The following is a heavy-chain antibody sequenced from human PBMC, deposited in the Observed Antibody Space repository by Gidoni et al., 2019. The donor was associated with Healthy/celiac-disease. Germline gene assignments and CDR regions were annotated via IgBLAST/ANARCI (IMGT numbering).Heavy chain of an antibody. CDR2: INPSGGST. CDR3: ARDRSIVVVSNWFDP. Sequence: QVQLVQSGAEVKKPGASVKVSCKASGYTFTSYYMHWVLQAPGQGLEWMGIINPSGGSTSYAQKFQGRVTMTRDTSTSTVYMELSSLRSEDTAVYYCARDRSIVVVSNWFDPWGQGTLVTVSS. D-gene: IGHD3-22*01. J-gene: IGHJ5*02. CDR1: GYTFTSYY. V-gene: IGHV1-46*01.